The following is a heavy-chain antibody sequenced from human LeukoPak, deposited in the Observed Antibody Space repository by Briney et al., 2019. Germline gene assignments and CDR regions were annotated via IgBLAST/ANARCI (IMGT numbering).Heavy chain of an antibody. V-gene: IGHV3-7*01. J-gene: IGHJ4*02. CDR3: AREDSSGYYLPSDY. D-gene: IGHD3-22*01. CDR1: GFTFSNFW. Sequence: GGSLRLSCTASGFTFSNFWMGWVRQAPEKGLEWVANIKQDETEKFYLGSVKGRFTISRDNSKNTLYLQMNSLRAEDTAVYYCAREDSSGYYLPSDYWGQGTLVTVSS. CDR2: IKQDETEK.